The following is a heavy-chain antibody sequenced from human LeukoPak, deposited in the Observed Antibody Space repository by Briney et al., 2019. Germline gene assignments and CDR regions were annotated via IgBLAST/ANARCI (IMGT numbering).Heavy chain of an antibody. CDR2: INPNSGGT. V-gene: IGHV1-2*02. CDR1: GYTFTDYH. D-gene: IGHD6-13*01. Sequence: ASVTVSCKSSGYTFTDYHLHRLRQAPGQGLEWMGWINPNSGGTSYAQKFQGRVTMTWDTSISTVYMELSRLLSDDTAVYYCARGKYSPAGRLIDYWGQGTLVTVSS. CDR3: ARGKYSPAGRLIDY. J-gene: IGHJ4*02.